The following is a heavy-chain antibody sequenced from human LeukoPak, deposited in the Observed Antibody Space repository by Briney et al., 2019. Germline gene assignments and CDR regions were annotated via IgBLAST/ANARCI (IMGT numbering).Heavy chain of an antibody. CDR1: GGSIPISSCY. CDR2: IHYSGST. J-gene: IGHJ4*02. CDR3: ARWESGYYVDFDY. D-gene: IGHD3-3*01. V-gene: IGHV4-39*01. Sequence: SETLSLTCTVSGGSIPISSCYWGWVRQPPGKGLEWIGSIHYSGSTYYNPSLMSRVTISVDTSKNQFSLKVSSVTAADTAVYYCARWESGYYVDFDYWGQGTLVTVSS.